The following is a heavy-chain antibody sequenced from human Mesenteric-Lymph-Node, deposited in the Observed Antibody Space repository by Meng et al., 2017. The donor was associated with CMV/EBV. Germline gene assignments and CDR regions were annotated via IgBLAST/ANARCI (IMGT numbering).Heavy chain of an antibody. Sequence: SETLSLTCTVSGGSISTARYYWGWIRQPPGKGLEWIATIFYSGSTNYNPSLKSRVTISVDTSKNQFSLKLSSVTAADTAVYYCARGYVVVVPAAINYYYGMDVWGQGTTVTVSS. J-gene: IGHJ6*02. CDR1: GGSISTARYY. D-gene: IGHD2-2*01. CDR3: ARGYVVVVPAAINYYYGMDV. CDR2: IFYSGST. V-gene: IGHV4-39*07.